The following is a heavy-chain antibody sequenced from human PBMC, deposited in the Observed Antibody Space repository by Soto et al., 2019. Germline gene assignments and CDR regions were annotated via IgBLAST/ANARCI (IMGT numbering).Heavy chain of an antibody. D-gene: IGHD3-10*01. Sequence: PGGSLRLSCAASGFSFSSYAMSWVRQAPGKGLEWVSAISVSVGSTYYADSVKGRFTISRDNSKNTLYLQMNSLRAEDTAVYYCAEEGGAFSAFGFTYYSGREEWGKRTLVTASS. CDR2: ISVSVGST. CDR1: GFSFSSYA. V-gene: IGHV3-23*01. CDR3: AEEGGAFSAFGFTYYSGREE. J-gene: IGHJ4*01.